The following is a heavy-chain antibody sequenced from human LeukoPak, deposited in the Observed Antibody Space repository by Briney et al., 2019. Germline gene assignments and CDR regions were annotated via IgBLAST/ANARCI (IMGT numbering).Heavy chain of an antibody. CDR2: INPNSGGT. CDR3: ARDRLVVVPAAIRGYYMDV. J-gene: IGHJ6*03. V-gene: IGHV1-2*02. Sequence: ASVNVSCKASGYTFTCYYMHWVRQAPGQGLEWMGWINPNSGGTNYAQKFQGRVTMTRDTSISTAYMELSRLRSDDTAVYYCARDRLVVVPAAIRGYYMDVWGKGTTVTVSS. D-gene: IGHD2-2*02. CDR1: GYTFTCYY.